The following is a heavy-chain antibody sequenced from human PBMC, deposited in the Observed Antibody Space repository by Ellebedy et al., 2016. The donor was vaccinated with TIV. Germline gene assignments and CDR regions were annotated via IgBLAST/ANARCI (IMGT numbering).Heavy chain of an antibody. CDR3: VRLDTSYFDY. CDR2: TYPGDSNT. J-gene: IGHJ4*02. V-gene: IGHV5-51*01. CDR1: GYSFTNYW. Sequence: PGGSLRLSCTGSGYSFTNYWIGWVRQMPGKGLEWMGITYPGDSNTQYSPSFQGQGRVTISSDKSTSTAYLQWSSLEPSDTALYYCVRLDTSYFDYWGQGTLVTVSS.